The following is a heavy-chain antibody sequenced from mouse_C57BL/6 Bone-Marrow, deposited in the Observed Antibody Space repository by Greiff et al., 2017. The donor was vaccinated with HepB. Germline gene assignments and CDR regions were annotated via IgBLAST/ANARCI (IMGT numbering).Heavy chain of an antibody. Sequence: EVQLVESGGGLVKPGGSLKLSCAASGFTFSDYGMHWVRQAPEKGLEWVAYISSGSSTIYYADTVKGRFTISRDNAKNTLFLQMTSLRSEDTAMYYCARIITRYWYFDVWGTGTTVTVSS. CDR2: ISSGSSTI. CDR3: ARIITRYWYFDV. D-gene: IGHD1-1*01. J-gene: IGHJ1*03. V-gene: IGHV5-17*01. CDR1: GFTFSDYG.